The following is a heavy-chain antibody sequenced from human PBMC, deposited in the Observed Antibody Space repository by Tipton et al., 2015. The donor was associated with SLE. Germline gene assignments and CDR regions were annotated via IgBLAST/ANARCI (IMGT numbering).Heavy chain of an antibody. CDR2: IYYSGST. CDR3: ARGCGSWPYYFDY. D-gene: IGHD6-13*01. Sequence: LRLSCTVSGGSISSYYWSWIRQPPGKGLEWIGYIYYSGSTNYNPSLKSRVTISVDTSKNQFSLKLSSVTAADTAVYYCARGCGSWPYYFDYWGQGTLVTVSS. V-gene: IGHV4-59*01. CDR1: GGSISSYY. J-gene: IGHJ4*02.